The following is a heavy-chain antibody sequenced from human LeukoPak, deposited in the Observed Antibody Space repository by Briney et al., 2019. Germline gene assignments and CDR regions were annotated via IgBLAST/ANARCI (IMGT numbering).Heavy chain of an antibody. J-gene: IGHJ5*02. CDR1: GGSFSGYY. CDR3: AYWLSTVGWFDP. D-gene: IGHD3-9*01. V-gene: IGHV4-34*01. CDR2: INHSGST. Sequence: SETLSLTCAVYGGSFSGYYWSWIRQPPGKGLEWIGEINHSGSTNYNPSLKSRVTISVDTSKNQFSLKLSSVTAADTAVYYCAYWLSTVGWFDPWGQGTLVTVSS.